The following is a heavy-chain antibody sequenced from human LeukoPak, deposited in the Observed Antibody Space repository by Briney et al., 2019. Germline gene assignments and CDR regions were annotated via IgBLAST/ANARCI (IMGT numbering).Heavy chain of an antibody. D-gene: IGHD3-22*01. Sequence: GSLRLSCAASGFTFSSYAMSWVRQAPGKGLEWVSAISGSGGSTYYADSVKGRFTISRDNSKNTLYLQMNSLRAEDTAVYYCAKDTSRNYDSSGYLNWGQGTLVTVSS. CDR1: GFTFSSYA. V-gene: IGHV3-23*01. J-gene: IGHJ4*02. CDR3: AKDTSRNYDSSGYLN. CDR2: ISGSGGST.